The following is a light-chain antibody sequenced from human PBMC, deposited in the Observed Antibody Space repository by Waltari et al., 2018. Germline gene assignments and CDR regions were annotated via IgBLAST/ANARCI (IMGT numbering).Light chain of an antibody. Sequence: ETVMMQSPATLSVSPGESATLSCRASQSVTSNLAWYQQKPGQAPRLLIYGASTRATGIPARFSGGGSGTDFTLTISSLEPEDFAVYYCQQRGNWPLTFGGGTKVEIK. CDR3: QQRGNWPLT. V-gene: IGKV3-11*01. J-gene: IGKJ4*01. CDR2: GAS. CDR1: QSVTSN.